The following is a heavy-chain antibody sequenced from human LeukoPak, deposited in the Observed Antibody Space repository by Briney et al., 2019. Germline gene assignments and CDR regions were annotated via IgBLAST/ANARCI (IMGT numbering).Heavy chain of an antibody. Sequence: PSETLSLTCSVSGAIIKREGFNWDWIRQPPGKGLEYIGSVFYNGNTYYNPSLEGRVTISVDTSKNQFSLKLYSVTAADTAVYYCTRRPKEPGFWSGYVDSWGQGTLVTVSS. J-gene: IGHJ4*02. CDR2: VFYNGNT. V-gene: IGHV4-39*01. CDR3: TRRPKEPGFWSGYVDS. CDR1: GAIIKREGFN. D-gene: IGHD3-3*01.